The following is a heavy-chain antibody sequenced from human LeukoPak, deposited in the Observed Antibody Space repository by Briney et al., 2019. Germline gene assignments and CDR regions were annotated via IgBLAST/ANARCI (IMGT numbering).Heavy chain of an antibody. J-gene: IGHJ4*02. Sequence: GASVKVSCKASGGNLNNFAISWVRQAPGQGLEWMGGIIPIFGTTNYAQKFQGRVTITADESTNTAYMELSRLRSDDTAVYYCARVPATSGDIDYDFWSGHYFFDHWGQGTLVTVSS. CDR1: GGNLNNFA. CDR3: ARVPATSGDIDYDFWSGHYFFDH. CDR2: IIPIFGTT. D-gene: IGHD3-3*01. V-gene: IGHV1-69*13.